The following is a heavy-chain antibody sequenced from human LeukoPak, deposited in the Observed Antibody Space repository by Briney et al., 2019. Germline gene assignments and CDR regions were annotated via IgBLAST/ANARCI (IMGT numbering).Heavy chain of an antibody. V-gene: IGHV5-51*01. Sequence: GESLKISCKGSGYSFTSCWIGWVRQMPGKGLEWMGIIYPGDSDTRYSPSFQGQVTISADKSISTAYLQWSSLKASDTAMYYCARQHFPRIAARPYYMDVWGKGTTVTVSS. D-gene: IGHD6-6*01. J-gene: IGHJ6*03. CDR2: IYPGDSDT. CDR1: GYSFTSCW. CDR3: ARQHFPRIAARPYYMDV.